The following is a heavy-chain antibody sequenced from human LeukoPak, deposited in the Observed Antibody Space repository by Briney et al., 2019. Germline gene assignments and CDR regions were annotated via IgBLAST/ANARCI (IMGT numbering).Heavy chain of an antibody. V-gene: IGHV4-59*01. J-gene: IGHJ6*02. D-gene: IGHD4-17*01. CDR3: ARERSGDYPNYYYGMDV. CDR1: GGSISSYY. Sequence: PSETLSLTCTVSGGSISSYYWSWIRQPPGKGLEWIGYIYYSGGTNYNPSLKSRVTISVDTSKNQFSLKLSSVTAADTAVYYCARERSGDYPNYYYGMDVWGQGTTVTVSS. CDR2: IYYSGGT.